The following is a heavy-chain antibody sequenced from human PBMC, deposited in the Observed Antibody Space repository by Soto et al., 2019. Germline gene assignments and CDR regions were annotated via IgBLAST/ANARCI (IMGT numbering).Heavy chain of an antibody. CDR1: GYTFTSYA. J-gene: IGHJ4*02. V-gene: IGHV1-3*01. CDR2: INAGNGNT. D-gene: IGHD6-13*01. Sequence: ASVKGSCKASGYTFTSYAMHWVRQAPGQRLEWKGWINAGNGNTKYSQKFQGRVTITRDTSASTAYMELSSLRSEDTAVYYCARVGPDDYSSSWYSLPGYWGQETRV. CDR3: ARVGPDDYSSSWYSLPGY.